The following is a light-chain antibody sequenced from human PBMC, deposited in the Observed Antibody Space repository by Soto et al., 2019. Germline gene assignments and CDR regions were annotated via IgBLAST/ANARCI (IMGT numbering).Light chain of an antibody. J-gene: IGKJ1*01. Sequence: EIVLTQSPATLSVSPGEGATLSCRASQSVSSNLAWYQQKPGQAPRLLIYGASTRATGSPDRVTGSGSGTDFNLTISSLEPEDSALYYCQQYAGAPWTFGQGTKVDIK. V-gene: IGKV3-20*01. CDR1: QSVSSN. CDR3: QQYAGAPWT. CDR2: GAS.